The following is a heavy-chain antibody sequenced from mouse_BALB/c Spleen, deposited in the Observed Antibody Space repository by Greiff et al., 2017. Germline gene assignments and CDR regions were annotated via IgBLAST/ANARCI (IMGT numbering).Heavy chain of an antibody. D-gene: IGHD1-1*01. V-gene: IGHV2-2*02. CDR3: ARNNPYYGSRTSYWYFDV. Sequence: QVQLQQSGPGLVQPSQSLSITCTVSGFSLTSYGVHWVRQSPGKGLEWLGVIWSGGSTDYNAAFISRLSISKDNSKSQVFFKMNSLQANDTAIYYCARNNPYYGSRTSYWYFDVWGAGTTVTVSS. CDR1: GFSLTSYG. J-gene: IGHJ1*01. CDR2: IWSGGST.